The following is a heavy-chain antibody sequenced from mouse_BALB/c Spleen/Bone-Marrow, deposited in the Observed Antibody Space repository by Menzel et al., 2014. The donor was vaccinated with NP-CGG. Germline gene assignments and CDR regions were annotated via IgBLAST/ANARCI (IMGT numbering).Heavy chain of an antibody. V-gene: IGHV1-74*01. CDR1: DYTFTSYW. Sequence: QVQLQQPGPELVRPGASVKMSCKASDYTFTSYWMHWVKQRPGQGLEWIGMIDPSNSETRLNQKFKDKATLNVDKSSKTAYMHLSSLTSEESAVYYCARTFQPRRAMDYWGQGSSVTVSS. CDR3: ARTFQPRRAMDY. CDR2: IDPSNSET. J-gene: IGHJ4*01. D-gene: IGHD6-1*01.